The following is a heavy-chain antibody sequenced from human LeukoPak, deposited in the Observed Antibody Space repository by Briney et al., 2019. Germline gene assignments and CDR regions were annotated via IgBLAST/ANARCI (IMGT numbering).Heavy chain of an antibody. CDR2: IIPIFGTS. V-gene: IGHV1-69*05. Sequence: ASVKVSCKASGGTFSSYAISWVRQAPGQGLDWMGRIIPIFGTSNYAQKFQGRVTITTDESTSTAYMELSSLRSEDKDVYNCAMYADYGDYNWFDPWGQGTLVTVSS. J-gene: IGHJ5*02. CDR1: GGTFSSYA. CDR3: AMYADYGDYNWFDP. D-gene: IGHD4-17*01.